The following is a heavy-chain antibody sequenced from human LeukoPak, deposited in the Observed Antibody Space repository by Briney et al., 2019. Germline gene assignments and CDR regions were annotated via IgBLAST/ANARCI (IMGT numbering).Heavy chain of an antibody. CDR3: ARGFNGRGPTN. J-gene: IGHJ4*02. CDR2: INHSGST. Sequence: SSETLSLTCAVYGGSISGYYWSWIRQPPGKELEWIGEINHSGSTKYNPSLKSRVTVSVDPSKNQFSLKVTSVTAADTAVYYCARGFNGRGPTNWGQGTLVTVSS. CDR1: GGSISGYY. V-gene: IGHV4-34*01. D-gene: IGHD3-10*01.